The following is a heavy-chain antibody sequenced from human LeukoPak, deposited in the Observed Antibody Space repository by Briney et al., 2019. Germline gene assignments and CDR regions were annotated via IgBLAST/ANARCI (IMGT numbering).Heavy chain of an antibody. CDR1: GFTFSSYE. J-gene: IGHJ4*02. CDR3: ARYAAMGLNFDY. CDR2: IYYSGST. V-gene: IGHV4-39*07. D-gene: IGHD5-18*01. Sequence: GSLRLSCAASGFTFSSYEMNWVRQPPGKGLEWIGSIYYSGSTYYNPSLKSRVTISVDTSKNQFSLKLSSVTAADTAVYYCARYAAMGLNFDYWGQGTLVTVSS.